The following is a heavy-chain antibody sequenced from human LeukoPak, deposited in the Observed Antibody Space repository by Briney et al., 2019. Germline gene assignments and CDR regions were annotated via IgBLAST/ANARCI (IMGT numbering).Heavy chain of an antibody. J-gene: IGHJ5*02. CDR2: IYYSGST. CDR1: GGSISSYY. Sequence: PSETLSLTCTVSGGSISSYYWSWIRQPPGKELEWIGYIYYSGSTNYNPSLKSRVTISVDTSKNQFSLKLGSVTAADTAVYYCARVSSSTSCYCDWFDPWGQGTLVTVSS. CDR3: ARVSSSTSCYCDWFDP. V-gene: IGHV4-59*01. D-gene: IGHD2-2*01.